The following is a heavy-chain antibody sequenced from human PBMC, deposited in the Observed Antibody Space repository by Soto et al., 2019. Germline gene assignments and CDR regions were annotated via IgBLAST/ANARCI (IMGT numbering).Heavy chain of an antibody. CDR2: ISGSGGST. CDR3: AKDGPPGHYYGSGSYFGY. CDR1: GFTFSSYA. D-gene: IGHD3-10*01. J-gene: IGHJ4*02. V-gene: IGHV3-23*01. Sequence: PGGSLRLSCAASGFTFSSYAMSWVRQAPGKGLEWVSAISGSGGSTYYADSVKGRFTISRDNSKNTLYLQMNSLRAEDTAVYYCAKDGPPGHYYGSGSYFGYWGQGTLVTVSS.